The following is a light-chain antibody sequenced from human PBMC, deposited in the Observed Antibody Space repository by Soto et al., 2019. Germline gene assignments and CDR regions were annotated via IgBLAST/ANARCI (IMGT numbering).Light chain of an antibody. J-gene: IGLJ1*01. CDR1: SSDVGGYNY. Sequence: QSALTQPASVSGSPGQSITISCTGTSSDVGGYNYVSWYQQHPGKAPKLMIYDVSDRPSGVSNRFSASKSGNTASLTISGLQAEDEADYYCCSYTSSITTWVFGTGTMVTVL. CDR3: CSYTSSITTWV. CDR2: DVS. V-gene: IGLV2-14*03.